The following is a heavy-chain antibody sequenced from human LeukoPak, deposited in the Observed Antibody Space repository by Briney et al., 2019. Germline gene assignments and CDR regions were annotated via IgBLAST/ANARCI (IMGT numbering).Heavy chain of an antibody. CDR1: GFTLSSRW. J-gene: IGHJ4*02. Sequence: GGSLRLSCIVSGFTLSSRWMMWVRQAPGEGLEWMTNINREGSEKNYVDSVKGRFTITRDNAENSLYLQMNGLKVEDTAIYYCATYDSWSGYNIAYWGQGTLVTVSS. CDR3: ATYDSWSGYNIAY. D-gene: IGHD3-3*01. CDR2: INREGSEK. V-gene: IGHV3-7*03.